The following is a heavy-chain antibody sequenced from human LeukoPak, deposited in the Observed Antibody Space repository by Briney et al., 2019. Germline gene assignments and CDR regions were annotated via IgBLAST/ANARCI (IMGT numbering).Heavy chain of an antibody. V-gene: IGHV4-61*02. CDR2: IYTSGST. J-gene: IGHJ4*02. CDR3: ASSIAAFFDY. D-gene: IGHD6-6*01. CDR1: GGSISSGSYY. Sequence: SETLSLTCTVSGGSISSGSYYWSWIRQPAGKGLGWIGRIYTSGSTNYNPSLKSRVTISVDTSKNQFSLKLSSVTAADTAVYYCASSIAAFFDYWGQGTLVTVSS.